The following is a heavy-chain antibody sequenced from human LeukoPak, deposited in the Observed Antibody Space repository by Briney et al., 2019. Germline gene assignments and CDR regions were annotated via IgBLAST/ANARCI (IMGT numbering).Heavy chain of an antibody. CDR2: IKGDGSHT. J-gene: IGHJ5*01. D-gene: IGHD3-9*01. Sequence: GGSLRLSCAASGFTLSTSLMHWVRQAPGKGLVWVSRIKGDGSHTIYADSVKGRFTISRDNAKNTLYLQMRSLRAEDTAVYYCVRDWDHFDFDSWGQGTLVTVSS. CDR1: GFTLSTSL. CDR3: VRDWDHFDFDS. V-gene: IGHV3-74*01.